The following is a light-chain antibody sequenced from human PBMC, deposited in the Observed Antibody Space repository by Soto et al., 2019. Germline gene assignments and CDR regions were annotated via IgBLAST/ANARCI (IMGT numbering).Light chain of an antibody. V-gene: IGLV1-40*01. CDR2: GNS. Sequence: QSVLTQPPSVSGAPGQRVTLSFTGSSSNIGAGYDVHWYQQLPGTAPKLLIYGNSNRPSGVPDRFSGSKSGTSASLAITGLRAEDEADYYCQSYDSSLSGWVFGGGTKLTVL. CDR3: QSYDSSLSGWV. CDR1: SSNIGAGYD. J-gene: IGLJ3*02.